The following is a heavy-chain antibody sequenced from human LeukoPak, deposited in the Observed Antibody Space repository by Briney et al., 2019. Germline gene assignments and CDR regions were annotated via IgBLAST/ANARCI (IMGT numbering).Heavy chain of an antibody. J-gene: IGHJ3*02. CDR3: ASTVVVPAAMPNDAFDI. V-gene: IGHV1-8*01. Sequence: VAPVKVSCKASGYTFTSYDINWVRQATGQGLEWMGWMNPNSGNTGYAQKFQGRVTMTRNTSISTAYMELNSLRSEDTAVYYCASTVVVPAAMPNDAFDIWGQGTMVTVSS. CDR2: MNPNSGNT. D-gene: IGHD2-2*01. CDR1: GYTFTSYD.